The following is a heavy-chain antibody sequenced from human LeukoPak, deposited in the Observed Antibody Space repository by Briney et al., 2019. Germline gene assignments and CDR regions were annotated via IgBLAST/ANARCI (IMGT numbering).Heavy chain of an antibody. Sequence: GASVKVSCKVSGYTLTELSMHWVRQAPGKGLEWMGGFDPEDGETIYAQKFQGRVTMTEDISTDTAYMELSSLRSEDTAVYYCATAIPDYDFWSGCVWGQGTLVTVSS. CDR2: FDPEDGET. CDR3: ATAIPDYDFWSGCV. V-gene: IGHV1-24*01. CDR1: GYTLTELS. D-gene: IGHD3-3*01. J-gene: IGHJ1*01.